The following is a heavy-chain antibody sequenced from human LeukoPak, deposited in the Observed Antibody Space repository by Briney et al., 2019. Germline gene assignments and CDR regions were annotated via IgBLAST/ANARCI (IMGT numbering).Heavy chain of an antibody. CDR1: GFTLSSYE. Sequence: GGSLRLSCAASGFTLSSYEMNWVRQAPGKGLEWVSYISSSGSTIYYADSVKGRFTISRDNAKNSLYLQMNSLRAEDTAVYYCARYCSGGSCYSEIPLTGYYGMDVWGQGTTVTVSS. D-gene: IGHD2-15*01. CDR3: ARYCSGGSCYSEIPLTGYYGMDV. J-gene: IGHJ6*02. V-gene: IGHV3-48*03. CDR2: ISSSGSTI.